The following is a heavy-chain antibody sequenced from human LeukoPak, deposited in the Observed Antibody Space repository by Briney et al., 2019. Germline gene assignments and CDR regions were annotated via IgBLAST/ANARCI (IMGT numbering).Heavy chain of an antibody. CDR3: ARMNYGDYDYFDY. D-gene: IGHD4-17*01. CDR2: IYPGDSDT. V-gene: IGHV5-51*01. J-gene: IGHJ4*02. Sequence: GESLKISCKGSGHSFSIYWIGWVRHMPGKGLEWMGIIYPGDSDTRYSPSFQGQVTISVDKSISTAYLQWSSLKSSDTAMYYCARMNYGDYDYFDYWGQGTLVTVSS. CDR1: GHSFSIYW.